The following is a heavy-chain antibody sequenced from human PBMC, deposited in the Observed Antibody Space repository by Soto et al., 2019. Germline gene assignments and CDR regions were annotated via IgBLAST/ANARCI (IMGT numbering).Heavy chain of an antibody. CDR1: GYTFTSYG. D-gene: IGHD2-2*02. V-gene: IGHV1-18*04. J-gene: IGHJ5*02. Sequence: GASVKVSCKASGYTFTSYGISWVRQAPGQGLEWMGWISAYNGNTNCAQKLQGRVTMTTDTSTSTAYMELRSLRSDDTAVYYCASDQDGCSSTRCYTGNTWFDPWGQGTLVTVSS. CDR2: ISAYNGNT. CDR3: ASDQDGCSSTRCYTGNTWFDP.